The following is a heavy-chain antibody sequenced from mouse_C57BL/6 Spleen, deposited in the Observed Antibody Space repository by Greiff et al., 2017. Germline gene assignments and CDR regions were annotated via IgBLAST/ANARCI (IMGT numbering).Heavy chain of an antibody. V-gene: IGHV1-52*01. Sequence: VQLQQPGAELVRPGSSVKLSCKASGYTFTSYWMHWVKQRPIQGLEWIGNIDPSDSETHYNQKFKDKATLTVDKSSSTAYMQLSSLTSEDSAVYYCARKGGSGYLYYFDDWGQGTTLTVSS. CDR2: IDPSDSET. CDR3: ARKGGSGYLYYFDD. J-gene: IGHJ2*01. D-gene: IGHD3-2*02. CDR1: GYTFTSYW.